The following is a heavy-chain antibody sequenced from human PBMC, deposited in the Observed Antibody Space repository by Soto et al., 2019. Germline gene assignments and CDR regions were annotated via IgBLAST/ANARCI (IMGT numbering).Heavy chain of an antibody. CDR1: GFTFSSYS. CDR3: ASTPFMVRGNWFDP. D-gene: IGHD3-10*01. CDR2: ISSSSSTI. J-gene: IGHJ5*02. V-gene: IGHV3-48*01. Sequence: GGSLRLSCAASGFTFSSYSMNWVRQAPGKGLEWVSYISSSSSTIYYADSVKGRFTISRDNAKNSLYLQMNSLRAEDTAVYYCASTPFMVRGNWFDPWGQGTLVTVSS.